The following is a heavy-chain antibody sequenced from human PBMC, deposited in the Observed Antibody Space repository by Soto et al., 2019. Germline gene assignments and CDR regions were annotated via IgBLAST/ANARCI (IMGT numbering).Heavy chain of an antibody. CDR1: GGSFSGYY. CDR2: INHSGST. CDR3: ARCLGFYDYVWGSYRYNY. J-gene: IGHJ4*02. D-gene: IGHD3-16*02. V-gene: IGHV4-34*01. Sequence: QVQLQQWGAGLLKPSETLSLTCAVYGGSFSGYYWSWIRQPPGKGLEWIGEINHSGSTNYNPSLKSRVTISVDTSKNQFSLKLSSVTAADTAVYYCARCLGFYDYVWGSYRYNYWGQGTLVTVSS.